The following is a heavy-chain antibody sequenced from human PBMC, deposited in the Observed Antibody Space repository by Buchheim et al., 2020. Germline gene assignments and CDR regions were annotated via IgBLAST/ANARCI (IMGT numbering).Heavy chain of an antibody. J-gene: IGHJ6*03. D-gene: IGHD3-3*01. CDR1: GYTFTSYD. Sequence: QVQLVQSGAEVKKPGASVKVSCKASGYTFTSYDINWVRQATGQGLEWMGWMNPNSGNTGYAQKFQGGVTMTRNTSISTASMELSSLRSEDTAVYYCARGGDTYYDFWSGYSPYYMDVWGKGTT. CDR3: ARGGDTYYDFWSGYSPYYMDV. CDR2: MNPNSGNT. V-gene: IGHV1-8*01.